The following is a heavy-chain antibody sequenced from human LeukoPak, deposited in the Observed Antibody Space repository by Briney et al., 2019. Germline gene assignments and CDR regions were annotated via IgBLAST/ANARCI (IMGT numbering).Heavy chain of an antibody. V-gene: IGHV3-30*09. D-gene: IGHD5-18*01. CDR1: GFTFSYHS. J-gene: IGHJ4*02. CDR2: ISYDGKRE. Sequence: PERSLRLSCVASGFTFSYHSMHWVRQAPGKGLEGVAVISYDGKREYYADSVKGRFAISRDNSRNTVYLQMNSLRAEDTAVYFCARELRSGNSYGSGYFDYWGQGAVITVSS. CDR3: ARELRSGNSYGSGYFDY.